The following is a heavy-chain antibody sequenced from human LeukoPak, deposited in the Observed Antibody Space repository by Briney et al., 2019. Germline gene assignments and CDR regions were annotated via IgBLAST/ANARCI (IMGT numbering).Heavy chain of an antibody. Sequence: PSETLSLTCTVSGGSVTSYYWGWIRQPPGKGLEWIGSIYYSGSTYYNPSLKSRVTISVGTSKNQFSLKLSSVTAADTAVYYCARTVQLWSNAFDIWGQGTMVTVSS. CDR3: ARTVQLWSNAFDI. CDR2: IYYSGST. D-gene: IGHD5-18*01. J-gene: IGHJ3*02. V-gene: IGHV4-39*01. CDR1: GGSVTSYY.